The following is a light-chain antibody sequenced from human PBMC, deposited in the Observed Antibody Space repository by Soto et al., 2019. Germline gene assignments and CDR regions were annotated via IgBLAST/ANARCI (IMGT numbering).Light chain of an antibody. V-gene: IGLV2-14*01. CDR1: SSDVGAYDY. J-gene: IGLJ2*01. CDR2: EVS. CDR3: SSFTRSSTLV. Sequence: QSVLTQPASVSGSPGQSITISCTGSSSDVGAYDYVSWYQHHPGKAPKLLIYEVSYRPSGASIRFSGSKSGNTASLTISGLRAEDEAAYYCSSFTRSSTLVFGGGTKLTVL.